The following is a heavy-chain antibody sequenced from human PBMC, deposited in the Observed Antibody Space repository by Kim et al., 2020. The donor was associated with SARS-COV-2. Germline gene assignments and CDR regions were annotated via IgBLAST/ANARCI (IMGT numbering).Heavy chain of an antibody. CDR2: IYYSGST. Sequence: SETLSLTCTVSGGSISSSSYYWGWIRQPPGKGLEWLGSIYYSGSTYYNPSLTSRVTLSVDTSKHQFSLKLSSVTAADTALYYCARASGEFVYCGHVSLVT. CDR3: ARASGEFVY. J-gene: IGHJ4*01. CDR1: GGSISSSSYY. V-gene: IGHV4-39*01.